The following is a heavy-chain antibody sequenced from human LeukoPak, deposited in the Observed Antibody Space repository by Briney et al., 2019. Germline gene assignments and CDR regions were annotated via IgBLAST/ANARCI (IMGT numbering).Heavy chain of an antibody. J-gene: IGHJ4*02. D-gene: IGHD6-6*01. Sequence: SETLSLTCTVSGGSTSSYYWSWIRQPPGKGLEWIGYIYYTGSTNYNPSLKSRVTLSVDTSKNQFSLKLRSVTAADTAVYYCARGVEYSSSSGLGYWGQGTLVTVSS. CDR1: GGSTSSYY. CDR3: ARGVEYSSSSGLGY. CDR2: IYYTGST. V-gene: IGHV4-59*01.